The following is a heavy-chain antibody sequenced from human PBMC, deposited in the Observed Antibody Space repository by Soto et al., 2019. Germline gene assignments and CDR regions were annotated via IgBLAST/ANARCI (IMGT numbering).Heavy chain of an antibody. CDR1: GYTFTSYY. Sequence: GASVKVSCKASGYTFTSYYMHWVRQVPGQGLEWMGIINPSGGSTSYAQKFQGRVTMTRDTSTSTVYMELSSLRSEDTAVYYCARGGYCSGGSCPEDYYYYYMDVWGKGTTVTVSS. D-gene: IGHD2-15*01. CDR3: ARGGYCSGGSCPEDYYYYYMDV. CDR2: INPSGGST. V-gene: IGHV1-46*03. J-gene: IGHJ6*03.